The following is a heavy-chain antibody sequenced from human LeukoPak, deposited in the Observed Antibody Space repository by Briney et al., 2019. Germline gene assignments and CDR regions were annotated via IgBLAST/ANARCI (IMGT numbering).Heavy chain of an antibody. CDR1: GSTFSDYY. CDR2: ISSSGSTI. CDR3: ARHYYDSSGYYYVRHFDY. Sequence: PGGSLRLSCAASGSTFSDYYMSWIRQAPGKGLEWVSYISSSGSTIYYADSVKGRFTISRDNAKNSLYLQMNSLRAEDTAVYYCARHYYDSSGYYYVRHFDYWGQGTLVTVSS. J-gene: IGHJ4*02. V-gene: IGHV3-11*01. D-gene: IGHD3-22*01.